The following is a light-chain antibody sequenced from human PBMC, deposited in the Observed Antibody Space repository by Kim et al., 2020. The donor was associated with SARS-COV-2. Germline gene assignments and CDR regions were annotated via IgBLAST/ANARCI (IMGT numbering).Light chain of an antibody. Sequence: QLVLTQSSSASASLGSSVKLTCTLSSGHSNYFIAWHQQQPGKAPRFLMKVEGSGSYNKGGGVPDRFSGSRSGADRYLIISNLHSEDEADYYCETWDSNIHVFGGGTKLTVL. CDR1: SGHSNYF. J-gene: IGLJ3*02. CDR3: ETWDSNIHV. V-gene: IGLV4-60*03. CDR2: VEGSGSY.